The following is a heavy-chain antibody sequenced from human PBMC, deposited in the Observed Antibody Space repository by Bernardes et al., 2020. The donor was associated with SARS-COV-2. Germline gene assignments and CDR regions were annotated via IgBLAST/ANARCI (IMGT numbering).Heavy chain of an antibody. J-gene: IGHJ4*02. CDR2: IGTAGDT. CDR3: ARSKVAGIGAYNFDY. D-gene: IGHD6-19*01. CDR1: GFTFSSYD. V-gene: IGHV3-13*01. Sequence: GGSLRLSCAASGFTFSSYDMHWVRQATGKGLEWVSAIGTAGDTYYPGSVKGRFTISRENAKNSLYLQMNSLRAGDTAVYYCARSKVAGIGAYNFDYWGQGTLVTVSS.